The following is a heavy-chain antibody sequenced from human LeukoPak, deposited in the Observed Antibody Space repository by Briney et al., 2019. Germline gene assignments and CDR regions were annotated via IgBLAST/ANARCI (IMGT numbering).Heavy chain of an antibody. CDR3: AVGYCSGGSCSLYDAFDI. CDR1: GCSFTSYW. V-gene: IGHV5-51*01. D-gene: IGHD2-15*01. J-gene: IGHJ3*02. CDR2: IYPGDSDT. Sequence: GESLKISCKGSGCSFTSYWIGWVRQMPGKGLEWMGIIYPGDSDTRYSPSFQGQVTISADKSISTAYLQWSSLKASDTAMYYCAVGYCSGGSCSLYDAFDIWGQGTMVTVSS.